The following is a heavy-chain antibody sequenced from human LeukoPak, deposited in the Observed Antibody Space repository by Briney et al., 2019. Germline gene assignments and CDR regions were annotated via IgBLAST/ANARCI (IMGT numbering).Heavy chain of an antibody. J-gene: IGHJ4*02. Sequence: GASVKVSCKASGYIFTNYYMHWVRQAPGQGLEWMGIINPGGGSTTYAQKFQGRVTMTRDTSTSTVYMEVSSLRSEDTAVNYCARAGYDSSGYYSYWGQGTLVTVSS. CDR2: INPGGGST. CDR1: GYIFTNYY. D-gene: IGHD3-22*01. CDR3: ARAGYDSSGYYSY. V-gene: IGHV1-46*01.